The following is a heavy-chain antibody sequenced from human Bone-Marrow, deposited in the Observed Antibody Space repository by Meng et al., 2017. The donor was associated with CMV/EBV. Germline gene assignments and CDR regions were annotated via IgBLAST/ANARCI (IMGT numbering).Heavy chain of an antibody. CDR1: GYTVMGYY. J-gene: IGHJ4*02. Sequence: KASGYTVMGYYMHRERQATGQGWEWMGWINADKGGKKYAKRIQARVKMTSDKHISTTNTEMSGLKSDEKDGYHSARGVGLPAKRFDYWGQGALVTVSS. CDR2: INADKGGK. CDR3: ARGVGLPAKRFDY. V-gene: IGHV1-2*02. D-gene: IGHD3-16*01.